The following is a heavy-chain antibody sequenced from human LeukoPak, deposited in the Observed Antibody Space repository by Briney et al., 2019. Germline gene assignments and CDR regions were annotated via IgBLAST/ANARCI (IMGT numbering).Heavy chain of an antibody. Sequence: PGGSLRLSCAGSGFTFDTYWMIWVRQAPGKGLEWLANIKEDGSETNYVDSVKGRFTISRDNAKNSVYLQMNSLRADDTAVYYCSRHARRSSWSQLDYWGQGTLVAVSS. CDR2: IKEDGSET. J-gene: IGHJ4*02. D-gene: IGHD2-2*01. CDR3: SRHARRSSWSQLDY. V-gene: IGHV3-7*04. CDR1: GFTFDTYW.